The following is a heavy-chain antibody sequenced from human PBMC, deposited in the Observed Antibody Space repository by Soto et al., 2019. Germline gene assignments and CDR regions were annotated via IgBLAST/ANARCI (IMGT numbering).Heavy chain of an antibody. CDR1: GDTVSSNRAA. CDR3: AELGASDI. D-gene: IGHD3-10*01. CDR2: TYYRSKWYT. V-gene: IGHV6-1*01. J-gene: IGHJ3*02. Sequence: SPTVSLTCVISGDTVSSNRAAWNWIRQSPSRGLEWLGRTYYRSKWYTDYAPSVKGRITINADTSKNQFSLQLNSVTPEDTALYYCAELGASDIWGQGAMVTVSS.